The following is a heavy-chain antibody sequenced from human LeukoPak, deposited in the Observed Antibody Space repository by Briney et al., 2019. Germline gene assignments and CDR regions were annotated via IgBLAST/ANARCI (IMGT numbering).Heavy chain of an antibody. J-gene: IGHJ4*02. CDR3: AKESTIPYYYDSSGYNDY. V-gene: IGHV3-30*18. CDR2: ISYDGSNK. D-gene: IGHD3-22*01. Sequence: GGSLRLSCAASGFTFSSYGMHWVRQAPGKGLEWVAVISYDGSNKYYADSVKGRFTISRDNSKNTLYLQMNSLRAEDTAVYYCAKESTIPYYYDSSGYNDYWGQGTLVTVSS. CDR1: GFTFSSYG.